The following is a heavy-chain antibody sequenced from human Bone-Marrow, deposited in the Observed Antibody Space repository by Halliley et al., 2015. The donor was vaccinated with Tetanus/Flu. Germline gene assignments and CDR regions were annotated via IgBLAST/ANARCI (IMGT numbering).Heavy chain of an antibody. Sequence: LRLSCSVSGGSINSGGFYWSWIRQHPGKGLEWIGYISSSGTTYYNPSLKSRVTISVDTSKNQFSLKLSSVTAADTAVYYCARGLGDRGYCSSSSCFYYYGMDVWGQGTTVTVSS. CDR3: ARGLGDRGYCSSSSCFYYYGMDV. V-gene: IGHV4-31*02. J-gene: IGHJ6*02. CDR1: GGSINSGGFY. CDR2: ISSSGTT. D-gene: IGHD2-2*01.